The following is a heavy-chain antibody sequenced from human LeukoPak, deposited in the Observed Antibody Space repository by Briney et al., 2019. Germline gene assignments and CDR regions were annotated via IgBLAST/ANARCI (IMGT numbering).Heavy chain of an antibody. Sequence: GGSLRLSCAASGFTFDDYAIHWVRQAPGRGLEWVSLISGDGSSTYYADSVKGRFTISRDNAKNSLYLQMNSLRAEDTGVYYCTRDGKGGSRVGYYFDYWGQGTLVTVSS. J-gene: IGHJ4*02. CDR1: GFTFDDYA. V-gene: IGHV3-43*02. CDR3: TRDGKGGSRVGYYFDY. CDR2: ISGDGSST. D-gene: IGHD1-14*01.